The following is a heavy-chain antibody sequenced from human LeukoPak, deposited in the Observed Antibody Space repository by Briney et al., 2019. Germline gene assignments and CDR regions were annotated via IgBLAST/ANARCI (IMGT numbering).Heavy chain of an antibody. Sequence: GASVTVSCKASGYTFTSYDINWVRQATGQGLEWMGWMNPNSGNTVYAQKFQGRVTMTRHTSISTAYMELSSLRSEATAVYYCSLRNYDFWSGYYTGDYYYGMDVWGQGTTVTVSS. V-gene: IGHV1-8*01. CDR3: SLRNYDFWSGYYTGDYYYGMDV. CDR1: GYTFTSYD. J-gene: IGHJ6*02. CDR2: MNPNSGNT. D-gene: IGHD3-3*01.